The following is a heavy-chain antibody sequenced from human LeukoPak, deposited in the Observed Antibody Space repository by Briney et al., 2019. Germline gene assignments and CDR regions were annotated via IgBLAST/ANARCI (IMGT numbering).Heavy chain of an antibody. Sequence: SETLSLTCSVSDDSITMYHWTWIAQPPGKGLEGIGYFDHTGSTNLNPSLNGRVSISRDTTKNLFSLRMRSVTAGDTALYFWWRGRVSSSTWYSTYYYYFYMDVWGKGTTVTVSS. CDR2: FDHTGST. J-gene: IGHJ6*03. D-gene: IGHD1-1*01. CDR3: WRGRVSSSTWYSTYYYYFYMDV. V-gene: IGHV4-59*01. CDR1: DDSITMYH.